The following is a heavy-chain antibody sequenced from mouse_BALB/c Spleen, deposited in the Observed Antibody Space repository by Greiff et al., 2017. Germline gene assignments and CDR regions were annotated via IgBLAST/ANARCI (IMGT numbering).Heavy chain of an antibody. Sequence: EVQGVESGGGLVQPGGSLKLSCAASGFTFSSYTMSWVRQTPEKRLEWVAYISNGGGSTYYPDTVKGRFTISRDNAKNTLYLQMSSLKSEDTAMYYCARHGFGNYFWFAYWGQGTLVTVSA. D-gene: IGHD2-1*01. CDR3: ARHGFGNYFWFAY. V-gene: IGHV5-12-2*01. CDR2: ISNGGGST. J-gene: IGHJ3*01. CDR1: GFTFSSYT.